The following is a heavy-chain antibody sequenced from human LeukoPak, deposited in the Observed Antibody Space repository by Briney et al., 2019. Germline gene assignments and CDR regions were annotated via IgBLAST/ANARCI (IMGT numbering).Heavy chain of an antibody. CDR3: ARDRLCSGGSCELNY. D-gene: IGHD2-15*01. Sequence: SETLSLTCTVSGGSISSYYWSWIRQPPGKGLEWVGYIYYSGSTNYNPSLKSRVTISVATSKNQFSLKLSSVTAADTAVYYCARDRLCSGGSCELNYWGQGTLVTVSS. CDR1: GGSISSYY. J-gene: IGHJ4*02. V-gene: IGHV4-59*01. CDR2: IYYSGST.